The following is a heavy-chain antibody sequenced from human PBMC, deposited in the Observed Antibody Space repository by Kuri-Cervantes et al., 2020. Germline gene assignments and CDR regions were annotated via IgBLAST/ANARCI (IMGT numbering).Heavy chain of an antibody. D-gene: IGHD5-18*01. J-gene: IGHJ6*02. CDR2: ISYDGSNK. V-gene: IGHV3-30*03. CDR1: GFTFSSYG. Sequence: GGSLRLSCAASGFTFSSYGMHWVRQAPGKGLEWVAVISYDGSNKYYADSVKGRFTISRDNSKNTLYLQMNSLRAEDTAVYYCARVGGYSYGSGYYYYGMDVWGQGTTVTVS. CDR3: ARVGGYSYGSGYYYYGMDV.